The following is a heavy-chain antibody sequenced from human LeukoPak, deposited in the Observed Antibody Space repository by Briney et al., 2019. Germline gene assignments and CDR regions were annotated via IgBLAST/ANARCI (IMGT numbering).Heavy chain of an antibody. Sequence: PSETLSLTCTVSGGSISTYYWSWIRQPPGKGLEWIGSMSQSGSTYYNPSLKSRVTMSVETSRNQFSLKLSSVTAADTALYYCARDSGNYYVADAFDFWGQGTMVTVSS. J-gene: IGHJ3*01. CDR2: MSQSGST. V-gene: IGHV4-59*04. CDR3: ARDSGNYYVADAFDF. D-gene: IGHD1-26*01. CDR1: GGSISTYY.